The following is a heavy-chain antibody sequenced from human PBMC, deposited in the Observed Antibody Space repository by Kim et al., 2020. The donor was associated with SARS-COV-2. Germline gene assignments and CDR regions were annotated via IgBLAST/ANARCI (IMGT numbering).Heavy chain of an antibody. Sequence: YAQKIQGRVTITADKSTSTAYMELSRLRSEDTAVYYCARGRHWEDYRFDDWGQGTLVTVSS. D-gene: IGHD1-26*01. V-gene: IGHV1-69*04. J-gene: IGHJ4*02. CDR3: ARGRHWEDYRFDD.